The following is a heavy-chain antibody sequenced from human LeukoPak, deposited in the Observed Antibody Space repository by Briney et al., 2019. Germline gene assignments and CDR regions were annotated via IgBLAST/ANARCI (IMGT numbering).Heavy chain of an antibody. J-gene: IGHJ4*02. CDR3: ARRRGYRADAFDY. CDR1: GFTFSPYA. CDR2: SSSNECST. V-gene: IGHV3-64*01. D-gene: IGHD3-22*01. Sequence: GGSLTLSCAPSGFTFSPYAMHWVRQAAGKGLAYVSASSSNECSTYYASSMKGRVTISRDNSKNTLYLQMGSLRAEDMAVYYCARRRGYRADAFDYWGQGTLVTVSS.